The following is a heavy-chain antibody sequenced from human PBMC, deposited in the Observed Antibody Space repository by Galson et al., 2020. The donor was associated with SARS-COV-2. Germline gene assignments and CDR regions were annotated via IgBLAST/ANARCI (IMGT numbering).Heavy chain of an antibody. D-gene: IGHD3-22*01. Sequence: SETLYLTCTVSGASISSYYWSWIRQPPGKGLEWIGYIYYSGSTNYNPSLKSRVTISVDTSKNQFSLKLSSVTAADTAVYYCAREPTPGYYDSSGYYSWFDPWGQGTLVTVSS. CDR3: AREPTPGYYDSSGYYSWFDP. V-gene: IGHV4-59*01. CDR2: IYYSGST. CDR1: GASISSYY. J-gene: IGHJ5*02.